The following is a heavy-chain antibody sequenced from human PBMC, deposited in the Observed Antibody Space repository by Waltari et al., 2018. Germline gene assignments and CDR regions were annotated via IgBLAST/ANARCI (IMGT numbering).Heavy chain of an antibody. J-gene: IGHJ4*02. Sequence: QVQLQESGPGLVKPSETLSLTCTVSGYSISSGYYWGWIRQPPGKGLEWIGRIYHSGSTYYTPSLKSRVTISVDTSKNQFSLKLSSVTAADTAVYYCAKMTTVTNYFDYWGQGTLVTVSS. V-gene: IGHV4-38-2*02. CDR3: AKMTTVTNYFDY. CDR2: IYHSGST. CDR1: GYSISSGYY. D-gene: IGHD4-17*01.